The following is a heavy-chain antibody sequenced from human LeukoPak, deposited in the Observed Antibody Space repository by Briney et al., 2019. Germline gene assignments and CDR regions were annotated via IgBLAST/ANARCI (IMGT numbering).Heavy chain of an antibody. D-gene: IGHD4-17*01. V-gene: IGHV3-53*01. J-gene: IGHJ4*02. CDR3: ARRVGEYSHPYDY. Sequence: GGSLRLSCTVSGFPVSINSMSWVRQAPGKGLEWVSFIYSGGNTHYSDSVKGRFTISRDSSKNTLYLQMNSLRAEDTAVYYCARRVGEYSHPYDYWGQGTLVTVSS. CDR1: GFPVSINS. CDR2: IYSGGNT.